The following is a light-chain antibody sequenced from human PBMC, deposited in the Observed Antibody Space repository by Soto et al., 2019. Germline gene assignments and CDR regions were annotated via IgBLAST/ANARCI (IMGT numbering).Light chain of an antibody. V-gene: IGLV1-51*01. CDR2: DNL. CDR1: SSNIENNY. Sequence: QSVLTQSPSVSAAPGQTVSISCSGTSSNIENNYVSWYQVLPKTAPKLLIYDNLKRPSGIPDRFSGSKPGTSATLVITGLQTGDEADYYCGTWESSRNWVFGGGTKLTVL. CDR3: GTWESSRNWV. J-gene: IGLJ3*02.